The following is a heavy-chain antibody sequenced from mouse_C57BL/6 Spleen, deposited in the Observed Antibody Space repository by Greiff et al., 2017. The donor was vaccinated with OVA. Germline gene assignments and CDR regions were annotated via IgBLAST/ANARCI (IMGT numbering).Heavy chain of an antibody. CDR2: IYPRDGST. J-gene: IGHJ2*01. CDR1: GYTFTSYD. V-gene: IGHV1-85*01. D-gene: IGHD1-1*01. Sequence: VQLQQSGPELVKPGASVKLSCKASGYTFTSYDINWVKQRPGQGLEWIGWIYPRDGSTKYNEKFKGKATLTVDTSSSTAYMQLRSLTSEDSAVYVCASSTRGAGYGSFGYWGQGTTLTVSS. CDR3: ASSTRGAGYGSFGY.